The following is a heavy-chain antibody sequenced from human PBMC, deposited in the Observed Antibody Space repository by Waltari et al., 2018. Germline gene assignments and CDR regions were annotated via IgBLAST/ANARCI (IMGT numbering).Heavy chain of an antibody. J-gene: IGHJ4*02. CDR2: INPSGGST. CDR1: GYTFTSYY. CDR3: AKSATYYDFWSGPTLDY. Sequence: QVQLVQSGAEVKKPGASVKVSCKASGYTFTSYYMHWVRQAPGQGLEWMGIINPSGGSTSYAQKFQGRVTMTRDTSTSTVYMELSSLRSEDTTVYYCAKSATYYDFWSGPTLDYWGQGTLVTVSS. V-gene: IGHV1-46*01. D-gene: IGHD3-3*01.